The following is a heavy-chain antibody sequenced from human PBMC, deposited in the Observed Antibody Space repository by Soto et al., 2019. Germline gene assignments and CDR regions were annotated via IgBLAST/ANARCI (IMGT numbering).Heavy chain of an antibody. V-gene: IGHV4-59*01. J-gene: IGHJ6*02. Sequence: SETLSLTCTVSGGSISSYYWSWIRQPPGKGLEWIVYIYYSGSTNYIPSLKSRVTISVDTSKNQFSLKLSSVTAADTAVYYCARIYGSGSYYKNYYYYYGMDVWGQGTTVTVSS. D-gene: IGHD3-10*01. CDR2: IYYSGST. CDR1: GGSISSYY. CDR3: ARIYGSGSYYKNYYYYYGMDV.